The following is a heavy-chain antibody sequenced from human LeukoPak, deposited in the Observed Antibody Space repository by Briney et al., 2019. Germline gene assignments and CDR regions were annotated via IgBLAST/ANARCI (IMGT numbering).Heavy chain of an antibody. D-gene: IGHD3-22*01. J-gene: IGHJ4*02. V-gene: IGHV3-23*01. CDR2: ISDSGGRT. CDR3: AKRGVVIRVILVGFHEEAYYFDY. CDR1: GITLSNYG. Sequence: GGSLRLSCAVSGITLSNYGMSWVCQAPGKGLEWVAGISDSGGRTNYADSVKGRFTISRDNPKNTLYLQMNSLRAEDTAVYFCAKRGVVIRVILVGFHEEAYYFDYWGQGTLVTVSS.